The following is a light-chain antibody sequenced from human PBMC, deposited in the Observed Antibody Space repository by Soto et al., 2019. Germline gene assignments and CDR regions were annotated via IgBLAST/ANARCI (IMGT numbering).Light chain of an antibody. Sequence: QSALTQPASVSGSPGQSITISCTGTSSDVGKYNYVSWYQQHPGKAPKLIIYEVSNRPSGVSNRFTGSKSGNTASLTISGLQAEDEADYYCNSYTGSSPLYVFGTGNKLTVL. CDR1: SSDVGKYNY. CDR2: EVS. V-gene: IGLV2-14*01. J-gene: IGLJ1*01. CDR3: NSYTGSSPLYV.